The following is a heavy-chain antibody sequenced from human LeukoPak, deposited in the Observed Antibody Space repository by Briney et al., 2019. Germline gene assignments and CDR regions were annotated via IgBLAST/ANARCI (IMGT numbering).Heavy chain of an antibody. J-gene: IGHJ4*02. CDR1: GFTFSTYA. Sequence: PGGSLRLSCAVSGFTFSTYAMSWVRQAPGRGREWVSAISGSSDTTYYADSVKGRFTISRDNSKNTLYLQMNSLRAEDTAVYYCANREGGYTYDPFDYWGQGTPVTVSS. CDR2: ISGSSDTT. D-gene: IGHD5-18*01. CDR3: ANREGGYTYDPFDY. V-gene: IGHV3-23*01.